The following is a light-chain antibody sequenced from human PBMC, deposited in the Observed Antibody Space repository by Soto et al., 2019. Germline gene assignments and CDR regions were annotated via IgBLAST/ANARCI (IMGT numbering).Light chain of an antibody. CDR2: DAS. J-gene: IGKJ1*01. Sequence: EIVLTQSPGTLSLSPGERATLCCSASQSVRSMYLAWYQQKPGQAPRLLIYDASSRATDIPDRFSGSGSGTDFTLTISRLEPEDFAVYYCQQYGSLSWAFGQGTKVDIK. V-gene: IGKV3-20*01. CDR1: QSVRSMY. CDR3: QQYGSLSWA.